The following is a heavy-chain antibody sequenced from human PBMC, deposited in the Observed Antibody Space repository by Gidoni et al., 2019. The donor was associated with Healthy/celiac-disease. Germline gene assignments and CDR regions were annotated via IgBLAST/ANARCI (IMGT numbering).Heavy chain of an antibody. V-gene: IGHV3-48*02. Sequence: EVQLVESGGGLVQPGGSLRLSCAASGFTFSSYSMNWVRQAPGKGLEWVSYISSSSSTIYYADSVKGRFTISRDNAKNSRYLQMNSLRDEDTAVYYCARDPYSSSWYDTGYFDLWGRGTLVTVSS. J-gene: IGHJ2*01. CDR2: ISSSSSTI. D-gene: IGHD6-13*01. CDR1: GFTFSSYS. CDR3: ARDPYSSSWYDTGYFDL.